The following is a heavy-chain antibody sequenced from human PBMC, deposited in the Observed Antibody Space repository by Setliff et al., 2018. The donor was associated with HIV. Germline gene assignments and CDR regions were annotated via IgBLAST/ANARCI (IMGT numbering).Heavy chain of an antibody. V-gene: IGHV1-8*01. CDR1: GHTFNNYD. D-gene: IGHD3-10*01. Sequence: ASVKVSCKASGHTFNNYDINWVRRATGQGLEWMGWMNPNSGATGYAQKFRGRVTMTRDTSISTAYMELSSLTSKDTAVYYCASGKGVRGVIITGGLDVWGKGTTVTVSS. CDR3: ASGKGVRGVIITGGLDV. J-gene: IGHJ6*04. CDR2: MNPNSGAT.